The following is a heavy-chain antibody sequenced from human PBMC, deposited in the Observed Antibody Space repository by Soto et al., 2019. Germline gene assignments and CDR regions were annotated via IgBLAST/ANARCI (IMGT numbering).Heavy chain of an antibody. D-gene: IGHD3-10*01. CDR2: ISWNSGSI. CDR3: AKGTELLWFGEQADY. V-gene: IGHV3-9*01. CDR1: GFTFDDYA. J-gene: IGHJ4*02. Sequence: EVQLVESGGGLVQPGRSLRLSCAASGFTFDDYAMHWVRQAPGKGLEWVSGISWNSGSIGYADSVKGRFTISRDNAKNALYLQMNSLRAEDTALYYCAKGTELLWFGEQADYWGQGTLVTVSS.